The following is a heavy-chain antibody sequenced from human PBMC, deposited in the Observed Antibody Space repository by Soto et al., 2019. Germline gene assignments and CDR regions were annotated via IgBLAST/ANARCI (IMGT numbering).Heavy chain of an antibody. CDR1: GFTFSSFG. CDR3: ARDASYDSLGSGYYPSRDGMDV. V-gene: IGHV3-33*01. J-gene: IGHJ6*02. D-gene: IGHD3-3*01. Sequence: QVQVVESGGGVAQPGRSLRLSCAASGFTFSSFGMHWVRQAPGKGLELVSLIWGDGSKKSYVDSVKGRFTSSRDNSRKTVYLQMSRLRADDTAVYYCARDASYDSLGSGYYPSRDGMDVWGQGTTVTVSS. CDR2: IWGDGSKK.